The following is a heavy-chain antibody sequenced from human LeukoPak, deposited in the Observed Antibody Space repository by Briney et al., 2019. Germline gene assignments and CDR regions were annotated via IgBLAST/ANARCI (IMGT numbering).Heavy chain of an antibody. J-gene: IGHJ5*02. D-gene: IGHD2-8*01. V-gene: IGHV1-18*01. CDR1: GYTFASYG. Sequence: ASVKVSCKAPGYTFASYGVTWVRQAPGQGPEWMAWISVYSGNTEYAQKFQDRVTLTADTSTSTVYMELRSLRSDDTAVYYCARDGWSLGPWGQGTLVTVSS. CDR3: ARDGWSLGP. CDR2: ISVYSGNT.